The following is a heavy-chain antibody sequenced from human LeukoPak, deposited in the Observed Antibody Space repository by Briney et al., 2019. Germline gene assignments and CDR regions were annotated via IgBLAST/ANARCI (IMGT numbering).Heavy chain of an antibody. V-gene: IGHV4-31*03. CDR2: IYYSGST. CDR1: GGSINSGGYY. Sequence: SETLSLTCTVSGGSINSGGYYWSWIRQHPGKGLEWIGYIYYSGSTYYNPSLKSRVTISVDTSKNQFSLKLSSVTAADTAVYYCARTPQYSSFSFDPWSQGTLVTVSS. CDR3: ARTPQYSSFSFDP. D-gene: IGHD6-6*01. J-gene: IGHJ5*02.